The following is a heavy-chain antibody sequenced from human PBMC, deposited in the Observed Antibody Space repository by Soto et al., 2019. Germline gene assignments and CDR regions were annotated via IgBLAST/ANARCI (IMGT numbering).Heavy chain of an antibody. D-gene: IGHD3-3*01. CDR1: GGSISSYY. CDR2: IYYSGST. V-gene: IGHV4-59*01. Sequence: SETLSLTCTVSGGSISSYYWSWIRQPPGKGLEWIGYIYYSGSTNYNPSLKSRVTISVDTSKNQFSLKLSSVTAADTAVYYCARGKGAGFWSGYYTLDAFDIWGQGTMVTVS. CDR3: ARGKGAGFWSGYYTLDAFDI. J-gene: IGHJ3*02.